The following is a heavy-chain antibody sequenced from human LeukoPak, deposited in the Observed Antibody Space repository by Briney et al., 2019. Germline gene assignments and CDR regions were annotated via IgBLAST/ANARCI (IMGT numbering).Heavy chain of an antibody. CDR1: GGSFSGYY. J-gene: IGHJ3*02. D-gene: IGHD2-21*01. V-gene: IGHV4-34*01. Sequence: SETLSLTCAVYGGSFSGYYWSWIRQPPGKGLEWIGEINHSGSTNYNPSLKSRVTISVDTSKNQFSLKLSSVTTADTAVYYCARPIVVVPLRAFGIWGQGTMVTVSS. CDR3: ARPIVVVPLRAFGI. CDR2: INHSGST.